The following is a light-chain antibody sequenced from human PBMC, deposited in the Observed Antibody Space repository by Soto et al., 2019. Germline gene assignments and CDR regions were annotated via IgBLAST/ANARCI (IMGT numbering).Light chain of an antibody. Sequence: EIVLTQSPATLSLSPGERATLSCRASQSVSSYLAWYQQKPGQAPRPLIYDASNRATGIPARFSGSGSGTDFTLTISSLEPEDFAVYYCQQRSNWQKFGQGNKVDIK. V-gene: IGKV3-11*01. CDR1: QSVSSY. J-gene: IGKJ1*01. CDR3: QQRSNWQK. CDR2: DAS.